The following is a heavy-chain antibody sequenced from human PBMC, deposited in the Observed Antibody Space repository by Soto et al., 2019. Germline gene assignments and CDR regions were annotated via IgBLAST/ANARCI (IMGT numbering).Heavy chain of an antibody. J-gene: IGHJ5*01. V-gene: IGHV4-4*02. CDR2: VHISGHS. CDR3: ARVRQGCSANNCYFDP. CDR1: GGSVRAPDW. Sequence: QVHLQESGPGLVAPSGTLSLTCTLSGGSVRAPDWWNWVRQSPDKGLEWIAEVHISGHSNYNPSLRSRVSVSIHSSKNKFYLSLNSVTAEDTAIYYCARVRQGCSANNCYFDPWGQGTQVTNYS. D-gene: IGHD2-21*02.